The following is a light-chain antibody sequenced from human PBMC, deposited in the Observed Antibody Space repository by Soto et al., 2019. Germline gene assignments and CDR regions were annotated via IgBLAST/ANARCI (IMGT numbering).Light chain of an antibody. Sequence: IQMTQYPSSLSASVGDRVTITCQASQDISNYLNWYQQKPGKAPKLLIYDASNLETGVPSRFSGSGSGTDFTFTISSLQPEDIATYYCQQYDNLPLTFGGGSNADI. CDR2: DAS. J-gene: IGKJ4*01. CDR1: QDISNY. CDR3: QQYDNLPLT. V-gene: IGKV1-33*01.